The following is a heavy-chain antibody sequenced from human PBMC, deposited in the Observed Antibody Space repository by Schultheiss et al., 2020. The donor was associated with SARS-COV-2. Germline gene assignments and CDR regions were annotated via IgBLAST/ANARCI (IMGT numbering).Heavy chain of an antibody. CDR1: GFTFSSYG. V-gene: IGHV3-30*03. Sequence: GGSLRLSCAASGFTFSSYGMHWVRQAPGKGLEWVAVISYDGSNKYYADSVKGRFTISRDNSKNTLYLQMNSLRAEDTAVYYCARDSLARDAFDIWGQGTMVTVSS. J-gene: IGHJ3*02. CDR2: ISYDGSNK. CDR3: ARDSLARDAFDI.